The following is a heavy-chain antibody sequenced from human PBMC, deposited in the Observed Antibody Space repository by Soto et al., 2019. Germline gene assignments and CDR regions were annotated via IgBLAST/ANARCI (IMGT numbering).Heavy chain of an antibody. J-gene: IGHJ4*02. Sequence: GESLKISWNGSGYTFTIYWIGWVRQMPGEGLEWMGVIYPSDSDIRYSPSFQGKVTISADKSITTAYLQWSSLKAADTAMYYCVRSGTSSGRFSDYWGQGTLVTVSS. CDR3: VRSGTSSGRFSDY. V-gene: IGHV5-51*01. CDR2: IYPSDSDI. D-gene: IGHD2-15*01. CDR1: GYTFTIYW.